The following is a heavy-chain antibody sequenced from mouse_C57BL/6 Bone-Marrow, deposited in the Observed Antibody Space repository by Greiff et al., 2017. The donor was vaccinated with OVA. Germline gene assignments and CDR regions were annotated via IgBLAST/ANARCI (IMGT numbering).Heavy chain of an antibody. CDR3: ARDGYYPYAMDY. Sequence: EVQLMESGGGLVKPGGSLKLSCAASGFTFSSYAMSWVRQTPEKRLEWVATISDGGSYTYYPDNVKGRFTISRDNAKNNLYLQMSHLKSEDTAMYYCARDGYYPYAMDYWGQGTSVTVSS. CDR2: ISDGGSYT. D-gene: IGHD2-3*01. V-gene: IGHV5-4*01. J-gene: IGHJ4*01. CDR1: GFTFSSYA.